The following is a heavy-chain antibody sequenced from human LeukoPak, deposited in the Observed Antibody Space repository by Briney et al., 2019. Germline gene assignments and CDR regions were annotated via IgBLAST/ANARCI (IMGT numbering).Heavy chain of an antibody. Sequence: GESLKIPCKGSGYRFTQYWIGWVPQMPGKGLEWTGTFYPGESYTRYSPLFQGQVTISANKPITTAFLQWTTLKASDAPMYYCARQSGRSVNNWFDPWGEGTLVTVSS. J-gene: IGHJ5*02. V-gene: IGHV5-51*01. D-gene: IGHD4-11*01. CDR2: FYPGESYT. CDR1: GYRFTQYW. CDR3: ARQSGRSVNNWFDP.